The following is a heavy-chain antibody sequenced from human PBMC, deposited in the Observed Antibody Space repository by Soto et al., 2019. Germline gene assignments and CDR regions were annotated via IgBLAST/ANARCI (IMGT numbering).Heavy chain of an antibody. Sequence: QVHLVQSGAEVKKPGASVKVSCKASGYTFTNYEINWVRQSPGQGLEWMGWISAYTGNTNYAQNLQGRVTMTTDTSTSTAYVEVRSLRSDEPAVDYCARCYHYGSGRPTQGGMEVWGRGTAVTVSS. V-gene: IGHV1-18*01. CDR1: GYTFTNYE. D-gene: IGHD3-10*01. CDR2: ISAYTGNT. J-gene: IGHJ6*04. CDR3: ARCYHYGSGRPTQGGMEV.